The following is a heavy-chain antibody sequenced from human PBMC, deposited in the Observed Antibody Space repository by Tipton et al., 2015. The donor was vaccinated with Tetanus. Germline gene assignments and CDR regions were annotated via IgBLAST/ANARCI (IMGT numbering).Heavy chain of an antibody. V-gene: IGHV4-59*12. D-gene: IGHD6-19*01. CDR2: IFHSGST. Sequence: TLSLTCTVSGGSMSNNYWSWIRQPPGKGLEWIAYIFHSGSTNYNPSLKSRVTISLDTSKTHFYLNLSSVTAADTAVYYCARPIKQWLVPVASWGQGTLVTVSS. CDR1: GGSMSNNY. CDR3: ARPIKQWLVPVAS. J-gene: IGHJ4*02.